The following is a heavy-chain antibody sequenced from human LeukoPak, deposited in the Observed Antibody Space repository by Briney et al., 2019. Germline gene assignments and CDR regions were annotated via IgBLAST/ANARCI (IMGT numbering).Heavy chain of an antibody. Sequence: GGSLRLSCAASGFTFSDYYMSWIRQAPGKGLEWVSYISSSGSTIYYADSVKGRFTISRDNAKNSLYLQMNSLRAEDTAVYYCARDQLYSNYPASDYWGQGTLVTVSS. V-gene: IGHV3-11*04. J-gene: IGHJ4*02. CDR2: ISSSGSTI. D-gene: IGHD4-11*01. CDR3: ARDQLYSNYPASDY. CDR1: GFTFSDYY.